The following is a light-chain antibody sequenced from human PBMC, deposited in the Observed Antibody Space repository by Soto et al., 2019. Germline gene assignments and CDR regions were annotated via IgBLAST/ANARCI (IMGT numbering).Light chain of an antibody. CDR2: EGS. CDR1: SSDVGNYNL. CDR3: CSYARGSTYV. Sequence: QSVLTQPASVSGSPGQSITISCTGTSSDVGNYNLVSWYQQHPGEAPKLMIYEGSKRPSGVSNRFSGSKSDNTASLTISGLQAEDEAHYYCCSYARGSTYVFGTGTKVTVL. V-gene: IGLV2-23*01. J-gene: IGLJ1*01.